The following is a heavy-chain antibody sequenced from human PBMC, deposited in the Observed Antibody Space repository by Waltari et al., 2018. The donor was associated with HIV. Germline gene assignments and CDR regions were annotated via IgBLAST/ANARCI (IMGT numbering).Heavy chain of an antibody. J-gene: IGHJ1*01. CDR3: AKDFKSRAFDPSFVDS. D-gene: IGHD3-9*01. CDR2: IRFDGTEE. V-gene: IGHV3-30*02. Sequence: VRLVESGGGVIQPGGALTLSCDASGVTFSSLWLHWVRQAPGRGLRWLAFIRFDGTEEYYLGSVKARFIISRDNSNNTLLLQMTDLTTDDTAIYCCAKDFKSRAFDPSFVDSWGQGTLLTVSS. CDR1: GVTFSSLW.